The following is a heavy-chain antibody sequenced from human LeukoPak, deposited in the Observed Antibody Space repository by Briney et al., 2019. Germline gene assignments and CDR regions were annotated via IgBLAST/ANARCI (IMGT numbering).Heavy chain of an antibody. CDR3: ARGAIHYCSTACWFDP. CDR1: GYTFTSYD. V-gene: IGHV1-8*01. CDR2: MNPNRGDT. Sequence: ASVKASCKASGYTFTSYDIHWVRQATGQGLEWMGRMNPNRGDTDYAQKFQGRVTMTRDTSISTAYMELSSLRSEDTAVYYCARGAIHYCSTACWFDPWGQGTLVTVSS. J-gene: IGHJ5*02. D-gene: IGHD2-15*01.